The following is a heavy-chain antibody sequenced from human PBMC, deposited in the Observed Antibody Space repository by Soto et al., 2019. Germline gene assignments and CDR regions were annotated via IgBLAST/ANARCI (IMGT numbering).Heavy chain of an antibody. CDR1: GFTFNNYA. CDR2: ISNTGGGT. V-gene: IGHV3-23*01. D-gene: IGHD6-13*01. CDR3: AQDRLAGNFDY. Sequence: EVQLLDSGGGLVQPGGSLGLSCAASGFTFNNYAMNWVRQAPGMGLEWVATISNTGGGTYYADSVKGRFTISRNKSKNTLYVQMSRLRVEDTAVYYRAQDRLAGNFDYWGPGTEVTVSS. J-gene: IGHJ4*02.